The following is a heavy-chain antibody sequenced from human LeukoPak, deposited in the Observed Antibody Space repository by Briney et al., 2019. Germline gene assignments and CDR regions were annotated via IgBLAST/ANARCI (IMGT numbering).Heavy chain of an antibody. D-gene: IGHD6-13*01. CDR3: ARVTRTPLIAAAFFDH. V-gene: IGHV1-18*01. J-gene: IGHJ4*02. CDR1: GYTFTSYG. Sequence: GASVKVSCKASGYTFTSYGISWVRQAPGQGLEWMGWISVYNGNTKYAQKLQGRVTMTTDTSTNTAYMELRSLRSDDTAVYYCARVTRTPLIAAAFFDHWGQGTLVTVSS. CDR2: ISVYNGNT.